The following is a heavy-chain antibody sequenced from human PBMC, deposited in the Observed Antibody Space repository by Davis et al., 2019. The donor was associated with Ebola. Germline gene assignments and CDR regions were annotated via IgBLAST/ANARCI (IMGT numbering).Heavy chain of an antibody. J-gene: IGHJ3*02. CDR2: ISAYNGNT. CDR3: ASGYDSSGYYLKRIDAFDI. Sequence: ASVKVSCKASGYMFSGYGMSWVRQAPGQGLEWMGWISAYNGNTNYAQKLQGRVTMTTDTSTSTAYMELRSLRSDDTAVYYCASGYDSSGYYLKRIDAFDIWGQGTMVTVSS. D-gene: IGHD3-22*01. V-gene: IGHV1-18*04. CDR1: GYMFSGYG.